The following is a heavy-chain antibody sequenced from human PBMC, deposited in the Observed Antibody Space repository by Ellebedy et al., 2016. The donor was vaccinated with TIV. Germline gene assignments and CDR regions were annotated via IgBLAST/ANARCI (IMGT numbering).Heavy chain of an antibody. J-gene: IGHJ4*02. D-gene: IGHD3-10*01. CDR1: DNSFTRFG. CDR3: ARTPYRFGIIDYLDY. Sequence: AASVKVSCKAYDNSFTRFGFTWVRQAPGQGLEWMGWISAYNGNTKYAQMFQDRFTMTTDTSTKTVYMELRSLRSDDTALYYCARTPYRFGIIDYLDYWGQGTLVTVAS. V-gene: IGHV1-18*04. CDR2: ISAYNGNT.